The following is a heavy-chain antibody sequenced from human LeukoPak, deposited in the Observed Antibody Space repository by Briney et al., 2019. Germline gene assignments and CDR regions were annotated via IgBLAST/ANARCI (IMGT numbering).Heavy chain of an antibody. Sequence: GASVKVSCKVSGYTLTELSMHWVRQAPGKGLEWMGGFDPVDGETLYAQKFQGRVTMTEDTSTDTAYMELSSLRSEDTAVYYCATDQRGAGLGYRYGSGSYNGMDVWGQGTTVTVSS. D-gene: IGHD3-10*01. CDR1: GYTLTELS. V-gene: IGHV1-24*01. J-gene: IGHJ6*02. CDR3: ATDQRGAGLGYRYGSGSYNGMDV. CDR2: FDPVDGET.